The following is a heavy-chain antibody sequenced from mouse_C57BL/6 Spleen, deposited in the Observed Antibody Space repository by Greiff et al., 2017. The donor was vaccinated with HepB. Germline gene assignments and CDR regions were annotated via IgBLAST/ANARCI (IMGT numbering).Heavy chain of an antibody. Sequence: QVQLQQSGPGLVQPSQTLSITCTVSGFSLTSYGVHWVRQSPGKGLEWLGVIWRGGSTDYNAAFMSRLSITTDNSKSQVFFKMNRLHADDTAIYYYAKNGGWYYGSSPAWFAYWGQGTMVTVSA. CDR1: GFSLTSYG. V-gene: IGHV2-5*01. CDR3: AKNGGWYYGSSPAWFAY. J-gene: IGHJ3*01. D-gene: IGHD1-1*01. CDR2: IWRGGST.